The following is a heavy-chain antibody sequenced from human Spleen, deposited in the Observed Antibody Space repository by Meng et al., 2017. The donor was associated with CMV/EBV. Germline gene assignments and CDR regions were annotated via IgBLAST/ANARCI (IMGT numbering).Heavy chain of an antibody. CDR1: GSSFTSYW. D-gene: IGHD2-21*01. Sequence: GGSLRLSCKGSGSSFTSYWIGWVRQMPGKGLEWMGIIYPGDSDTRYSPSFQGQVTISADKSISTAYLQWSSLKASDTAMYYCARLYPYCGGDCYSNYFDYWGQGTLVTVSS. V-gene: IGHV5-51*01. CDR2: IYPGDSDT. J-gene: IGHJ4*02. CDR3: ARLYPYCGGDCYSNYFDY.